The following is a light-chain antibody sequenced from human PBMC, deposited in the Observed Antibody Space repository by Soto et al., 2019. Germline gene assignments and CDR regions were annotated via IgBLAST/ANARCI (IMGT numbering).Light chain of an antibody. Sequence: EIVLTQSPATLSLFPGERATLSCRASQSVGGSLAWYQQKPGQAPRLLLYDTSSMATGIPARFSGSGSGTDFTLTISSLEPEDFAVYYCQQRSNWITFGQGTRLE. J-gene: IGKJ5*01. CDR3: QQRSNWIT. CDR1: QSVGGS. V-gene: IGKV3-11*01. CDR2: DTS.